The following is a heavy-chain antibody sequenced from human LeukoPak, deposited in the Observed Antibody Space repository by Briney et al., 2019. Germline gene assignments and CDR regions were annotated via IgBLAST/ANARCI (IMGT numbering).Heavy chain of an antibody. CDR1: GFTFSDYA. CDR2: ISYDESNQ. CDR3: AREGAIVGNAFDL. J-gene: IGHJ3*01. Sequence: GGSLRLSCAASGFTFSDYAMHWVRQAPGKGLEWVAMISYDESNQYYVDSVKGRFTISRDNSKKSLYLQMNGLRPDDTALYYCAREGAIVGNAFDLWGLGTMVIVSS. V-gene: IGHV3-30-3*01. D-gene: IGHD3-16*02.